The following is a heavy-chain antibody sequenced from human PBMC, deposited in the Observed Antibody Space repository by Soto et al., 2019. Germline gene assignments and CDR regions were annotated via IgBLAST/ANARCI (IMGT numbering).Heavy chain of an antibody. CDR3: ARGRGGDYGGNSGYFDY. CDR1: GFTFSGFG. V-gene: IGHV3-33*01. D-gene: IGHD4-17*01. J-gene: IGHJ4*02. CDR2: IWYDGNDK. Sequence: QVQLVESGGGVVQPGGSLRLSCAASGFTFSGFGMHWVRQAPGKGLEWVAVIWYDGNDKYYADSVKGRFSVSRDNSKNTLYLQMNSLRAEDTAGYYCARGRGGDYGGNSGYFDYWGQGTLVTVSS.